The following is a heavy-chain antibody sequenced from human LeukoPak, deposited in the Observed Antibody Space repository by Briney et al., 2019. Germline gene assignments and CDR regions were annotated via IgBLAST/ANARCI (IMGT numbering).Heavy chain of an antibody. D-gene: IGHD3-22*01. J-gene: IGHJ3*02. CDR1: GSTFSSYG. CDR3: AKDRYYYDSSGYYYVLDSLDI. Sequence: GGSLRLSCAASGSTFSSYGMHWVRQAPGKGLEWVAVISYDGSNKYYADSVKGRFTISRDNSKNTLYLQMNSLRAEDTAVYYCAKDRYYYDSSGYYYVLDSLDIWGQGTMVTVSS. CDR2: ISYDGSNK. V-gene: IGHV3-30*18.